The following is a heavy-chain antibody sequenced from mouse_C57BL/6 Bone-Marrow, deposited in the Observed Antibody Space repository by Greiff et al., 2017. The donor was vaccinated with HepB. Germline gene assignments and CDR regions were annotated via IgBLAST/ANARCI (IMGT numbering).Heavy chain of an antibody. CDR2: IRSKSNNYAT. Sequence: EVQGVESGGGLVQPKGSLKLSCAASGFSFNTYAMNWVRQAPGKGLEWVARIRSKSNNYATYYADSVKDRFTISRDDSESMLYLQMNNLKTEDTAMYYCVRHEGGLTGAMYYWGQGTSVTVSS. CDR3: VRHEGGLTGAMYY. D-gene: IGHD2-4*01. CDR1: GFSFNTYA. V-gene: IGHV10-1*01. J-gene: IGHJ4*01.